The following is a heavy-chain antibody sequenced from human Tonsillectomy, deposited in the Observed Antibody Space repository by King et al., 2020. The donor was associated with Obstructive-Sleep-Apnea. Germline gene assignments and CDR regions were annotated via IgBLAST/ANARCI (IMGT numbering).Heavy chain of an antibody. CDR2: IKQDGSEK. CDR1: GFTFTSYW. CDR3: ARVVLAAFDI. V-gene: IGHV3-7*01. Sequence: VQLVESGGGLVQPGGSLRLSCAASGFTFTSYWMTWVRQAPGKGLEWVANIKQDGSEKYYVDSVKGRFTISRDNAKNSVDLQRQSLRGEDTAVYYCARVVLAAFDIWGQGTVVTVSS. J-gene: IGHJ3*02.